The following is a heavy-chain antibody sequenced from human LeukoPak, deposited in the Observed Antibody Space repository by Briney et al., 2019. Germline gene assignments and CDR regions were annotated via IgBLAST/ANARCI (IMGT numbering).Heavy chain of an antibody. J-gene: IGHJ4*02. D-gene: IGHD6-19*01. CDR3: ARVPPLIAVVGGYFDY. Sequence: PSETLSLTCTVSGGSISSSSYYWSWTRQPPGKGLEWIGYIYYSGSTYYNPSLKSRITISVDTSKNQFSLKLSSVTAADTAVYYCARVPPLIAVVGGYFDYWGQGTPVTVSS. CDR1: GGSISSSSYY. V-gene: IGHV4-30-4*08. CDR2: IYYSGST.